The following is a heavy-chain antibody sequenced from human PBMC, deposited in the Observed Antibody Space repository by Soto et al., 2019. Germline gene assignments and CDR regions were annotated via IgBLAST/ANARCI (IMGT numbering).Heavy chain of an antibody. CDR1: ELTFSSFS. CDR3: AKRATGTYFDY. D-gene: IGHD1-1*01. J-gene: IGHJ4*02. CDR2: ISGSGGSA. Sequence: PAASLRLSLVASELTFSSFSMSWVRQAPGKGLEWVSAISGSGGSAYYADSVKGRFTISRDNSKNTLYLQMNSLRAEDTAVYYCAKRATGTYFDYWGQGT. V-gene: IGHV3-23*01.